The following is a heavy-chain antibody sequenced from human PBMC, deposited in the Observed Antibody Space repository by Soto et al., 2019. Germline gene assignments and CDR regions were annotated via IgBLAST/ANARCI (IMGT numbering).Heavy chain of an antibody. CDR1: GYRFTTYG. D-gene: IGHD3-16*01. J-gene: IGHJ4*02. CDR3: ARVRFGDPFDF. CDR2: FNPDNQNT. V-gene: IGHV1-18*01. Sequence: ASVKVSCKVSGYRFTTYGINWVRQAPGQGLEWVGWFNPDNQNTNYAQKFQDRVSLTTDSSTNTAYMGLRDLRSDDTAVYYCARVRFGDPFDFWGQGSLVTVSS.